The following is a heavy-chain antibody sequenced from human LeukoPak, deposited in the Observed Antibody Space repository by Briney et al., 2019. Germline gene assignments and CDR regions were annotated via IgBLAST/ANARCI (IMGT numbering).Heavy chain of an antibody. CDR3: ARAKRGYSYGYYHYFDY. CDR1: GFTFSDYY. J-gene: IGHJ4*02. Sequence: GGSLRLSCAASGFTFSDYYMSWIRQAPGKGLEWVSYISTSGSTIYYADSLKGRFTISRDNAKNSLYLQMNSLRAEDTAVYYCARAKRGYSYGYYHYFDYWGQGTLVTVSS. CDR2: ISTSGSTI. D-gene: IGHD5-18*01. V-gene: IGHV3-11*01.